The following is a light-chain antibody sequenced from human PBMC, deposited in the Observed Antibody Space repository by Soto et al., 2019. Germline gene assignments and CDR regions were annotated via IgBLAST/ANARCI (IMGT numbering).Light chain of an antibody. CDR1: QSVSNN. CDR3: QQYNNWWT. CDR2: GAS. J-gene: IGKJ1*01. V-gene: IGKV3-15*01. Sequence: EIVMTQSPATLSVSPGERATLSCRASQSVSNNLAWYQKKPGQAPRLHIYGASTRATGIPARFSGRGSGTEFTLTISRLQSEDFAFYYCQQYNNWWTFGQGTRVDIK.